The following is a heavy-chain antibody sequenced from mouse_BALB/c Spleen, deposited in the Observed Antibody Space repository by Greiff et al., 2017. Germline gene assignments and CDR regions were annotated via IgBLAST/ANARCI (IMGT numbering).Heavy chain of an antibody. CDR1: GYSITSDYA. V-gene: IGHV3-2*02. Sequence: DVQLQESGPGLVKPSQSLSLTCTVTGYSITSDYAWNWIRQFPGNKLEWMGYISYSGSTSYNPSLKSRISITRDTSKNQFFLQLNSVTTEDTATYYCARSGRLRPGTWDYWGQGTTLTVSS. CDR3: ARSGRLRPGTWDY. D-gene: IGHD1-2*01. J-gene: IGHJ2*01. CDR2: ISYSGST.